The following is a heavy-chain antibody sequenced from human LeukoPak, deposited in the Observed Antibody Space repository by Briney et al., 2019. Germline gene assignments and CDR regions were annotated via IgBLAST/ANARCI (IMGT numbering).Heavy chain of an antibody. CDR1: GGAFSTYT. CDR2: IIPIFGTA. Sequence: GASVKVSCKAPGGAFSTYTIIWVRQAPGQGLVWMGGIIPIFGTADYAQRFQDRVTITADKSTSTAYMELGSLRSEDTAVYYCARLGGYYDANAFDIWGQGTMVTVSS. CDR3: ARLGGYYDANAFDI. V-gene: IGHV1-69*06. D-gene: IGHD3-22*01. J-gene: IGHJ3*02.